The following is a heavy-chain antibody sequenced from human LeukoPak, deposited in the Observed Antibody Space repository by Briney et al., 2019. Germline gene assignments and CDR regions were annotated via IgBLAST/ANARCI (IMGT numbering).Heavy chain of an antibody. CDR1: GYTFTSYG. V-gene: IGHV1-2*02. D-gene: IGHD5-12*01. J-gene: IGHJ4*02. Sequence: ASVKVSCKASGYTFTSYGISWVRQAPGQGLEWMGWINPNSGGTNYAQKFQGRVTMTRDTSISTAYMELSRLRSDDTAMYYCARGVSSRVGLRSYFDYWGQGTLVTVSS. CDR3: ARGVSSRVGLRSYFDY. CDR2: INPNSGGT.